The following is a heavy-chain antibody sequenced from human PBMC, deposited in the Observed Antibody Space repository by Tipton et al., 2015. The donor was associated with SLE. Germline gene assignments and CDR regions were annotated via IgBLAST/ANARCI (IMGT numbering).Heavy chain of an antibody. CDR3: ARDGKQQLVVDY. V-gene: IGHV3-30*04. CDR1: GFTFSSYA. CDR2: ISYDGSNK. J-gene: IGHJ4*02. Sequence: SLRLSCAASGFTFSSYAMHWVRQAPGKGLEWVAVISYDGSNKYYADSVKGRFTISRDNSKNTLYLQMNSLRAEDTAVYYCARDGKQQLVVDYWGQGTLVTVSS. D-gene: IGHD6-13*01.